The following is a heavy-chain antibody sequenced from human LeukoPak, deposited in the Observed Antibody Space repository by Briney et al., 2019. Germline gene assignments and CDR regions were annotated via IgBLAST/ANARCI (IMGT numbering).Heavy chain of an antibody. CDR1: GFTFSSFY. D-gene: IGHD3-10*01. J-gene: IGHJ4*02. Sequence: GESLKISCKGSGFTFSSFYIGWVRQMPGKGLEWMGTIYPFDSDARYGPSFQGQVPISVDMSISTAYLQWNSLKASDTAIYYCARRRGGSGAYYVDYWGQGTLVTVSS. V-gene: IGHV5-51*01. CDR3: ARRRGGSGAYYVDY. CDR2: IYPFDSDA.